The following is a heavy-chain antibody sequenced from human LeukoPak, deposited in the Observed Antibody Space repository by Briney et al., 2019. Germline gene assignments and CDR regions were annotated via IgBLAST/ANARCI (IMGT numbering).Heavy chain of an antibody. J-gene: IGHJ4*02. V-gene: IGHV4-4*09. D-gene: IGHD2-15*01. Sequence: SETLSLTCTVSGGSISSYYWSWIRQPPGKGLEWIGYIYTSGSTNYNPSLKSRVTISVDTSKNQFSLKLSSVTAADTAVYYCARGGGYCSGGSCHRPYYFDYWGQGTLVTVSP. CDR2: IYTSGST. CDR1: GGSISSYY. CDR3: ARGGGYCSGGSCHRPYYFDY.